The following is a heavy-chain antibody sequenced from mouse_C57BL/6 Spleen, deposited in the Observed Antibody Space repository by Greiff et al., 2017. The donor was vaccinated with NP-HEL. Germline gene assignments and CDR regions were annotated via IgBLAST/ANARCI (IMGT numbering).Heavy chain of an antibody. CDR2: ISSGGSYT. J-gene: IGHJ4*01. Sequence: EVKLEESGGDLVKPGGSLKLSCAASGFTFSSYGMSWVRQTPDKRLAWVATISSGGSYTYYPDSVKGRFTISRDHAKNTLYLQMSSLKSEDTAMYYCASEAYYSNLYYAMDYWGQGTSVTVSS. CDR1: GFTFSSYG. CDR3: ASEAYYSNLYYAMDY. D-gene: IGHD2-5*01. V-gene: IGHV5-6*02.